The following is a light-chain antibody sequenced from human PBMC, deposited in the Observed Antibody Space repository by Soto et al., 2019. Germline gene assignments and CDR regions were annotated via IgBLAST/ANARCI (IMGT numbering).Light chain of an antibody. Sequence: QSALTQPASVSGSPGQSITISCTGTSSDVEDDNLVSWYQQHPGKVPKLMLYEVTKRPSEVSNLFSGSKSGNTASLTISGLQAEDEADYYCCARARSRTVIFGGGTKLTVL. CDR2: EVT. V-gene: IGLV2-23*02. J-gene: IGLJ2*01. CDR1: SSDVEDDNL. CDR3: CARARSRTVI.